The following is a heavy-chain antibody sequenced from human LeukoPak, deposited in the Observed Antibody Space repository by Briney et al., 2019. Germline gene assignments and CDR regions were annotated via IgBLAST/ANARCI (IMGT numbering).Heavy chain of an antibody. V-gene: IGHV1-2*02. J-gene: IGHJ5*02. Sequence: GASVKVSCKASGYTFTGYYMHWVRQAPGQGLEWMGWINPNNGGPKYAQKFQGRVTMTRDTSISTVYVELSGLRSDDTAVYYCARLNPPCSSTSCYGYGDYGTGLDPWGQGTLVTVSS. CDR2: INPNNGGP. CDR1: GYTFTGYY. CDR3: ARLNPPCSSTSCYGYGDYGTGLDP. D-gene: IGHD2-2*01.